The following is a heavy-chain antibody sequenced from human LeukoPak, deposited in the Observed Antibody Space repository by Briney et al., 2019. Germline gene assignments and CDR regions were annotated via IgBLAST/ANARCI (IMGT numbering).Heavy chain of an antibody. CDR3: AKQAFIVVVPAAMFPLDY. V-gene: IGHV3-30*02. D-gene: IGHD2-2*01. Sequence: GGSLRLSCAASGFTFSSYGMHWVRQAPGKGLEWVAFIRYDGSNKYYADSMKGRFTISRDNSKNTLYLQMNSLRAEDTAVYYCAKQAFIVVVPAAMFPLDYWGQGTLVTVSS. J-gene: IGHJ4*02. CDR1: GFTFSSYG. CDR2: IRYDGSNK.